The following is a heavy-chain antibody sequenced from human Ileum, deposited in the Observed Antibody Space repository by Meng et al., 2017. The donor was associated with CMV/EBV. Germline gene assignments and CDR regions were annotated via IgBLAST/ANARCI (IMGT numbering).Heavy chain of an antibody. CDR1: GYTFTAYY. CDR2: INPYSGGT. V-gene: IGHV1-2*02. CDR3: ARGSCSNGICYPDY. Sequence: SGYTFTAYYMHWVRQAPGQGLEWMGWINPYSGGTNYAQKFQGRVTMTRDTSISTAYMELSRVRSDDTAVYYCARGSCSNGICYPDYWGQGTLVTVSS. D-gene: IGHD2-8*01. J-gene: IGHJ4*02.